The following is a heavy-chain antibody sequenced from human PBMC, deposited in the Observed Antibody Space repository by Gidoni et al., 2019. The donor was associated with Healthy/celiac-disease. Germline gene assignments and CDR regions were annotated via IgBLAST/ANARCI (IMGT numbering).Heavy chain of an antibody. Sequence: QLRLVNAGAEVSKPGPWVKVPCKASGGTVSSYAISWVRQAPGQGLGGWGGIIPIFGTATYAQKVQGRVTITADESTSTAYMELSSRRSEDTAVYDCARDPLRGHRFDPWGQGTLVTVSS. D-gene: IGHD3-10*01. J-gene: IGHJ5*02. V-gene: IGHV1-69*01. CDR3: ARDPLRGHRFDP. CDR1: GGTVSSYA. CDR2: IIPIFGTA.